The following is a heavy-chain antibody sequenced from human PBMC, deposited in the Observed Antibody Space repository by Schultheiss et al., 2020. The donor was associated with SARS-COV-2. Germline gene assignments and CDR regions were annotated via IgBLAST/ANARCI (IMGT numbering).Heavy chain of an antibody. CDR1: GFAFSGYA. Sequence: GGSLRLSCAASGFAFSGYALHWVRQAPGKGLEWVAVISYDGSNKYYADSVKGRFTISRDNAKNSLYLQMNSLRAEDTALYYCAKDRRATGYYYYGMDVWGQGTTVTVSS. CDR2: ISYDGSNK. CDR3: AKDRRATGYYYYGMDV. J-gene: IGHJ6*02. V-gene: IGHV3-30*04. D-gene: IGHD5-24*01.